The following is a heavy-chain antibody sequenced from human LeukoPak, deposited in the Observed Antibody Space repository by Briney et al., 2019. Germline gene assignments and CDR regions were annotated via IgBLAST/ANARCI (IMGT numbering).Heavy chain of an antibody. J-gene: IGHJ4*02. Sequence: ASVKVSCKASGYTFTSYGISWVRQAPGQGLEWMGWISAYNGNTNYAQKLQGRVTMTTDTSTSIAYMELRRLRSDDTAVYYCARGAGTYYYDSSGYSSFDYWGQGTLVTVSS. CDR3: ARGAGTYYYDSSGYSSFDY. V-gene: IGHV1-18*01. D-gene: IGHD3-22*01. CDR2: ISAYNGNT. CDR1: GYTFTSYG.